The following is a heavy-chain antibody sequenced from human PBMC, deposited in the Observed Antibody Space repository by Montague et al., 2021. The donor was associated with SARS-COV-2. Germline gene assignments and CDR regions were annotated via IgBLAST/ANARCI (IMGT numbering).Heavy chain of an antibody. CDR1: GGSISSNY. V-gene: IGHV4-59*01. Sequence: SETLSLTCTVSGGSISSNYWSWIRQPPGKGLERIGYIYYSGSTNYNPSLKSRVTISVDTSKNQFSLKLSSVTAADTAVYYCARKGSGRSDLAYWGQGTLVTVSS. D-gene: IGHD1-26*01. CDR2: IYYSGST. CDR3: ARKGSGRSDLAY. J-gene: IGHJ4*02.